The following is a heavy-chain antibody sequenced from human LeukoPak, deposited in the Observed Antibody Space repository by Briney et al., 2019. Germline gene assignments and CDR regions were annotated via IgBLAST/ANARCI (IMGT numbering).Heavy chain of an antibody. Sequence: GGSLRLSCAASGFTFDDYAMHWVRQAPGKGLEWVSLISGDGGSTYYADSVKGRFTISRDNSKNSLYLQMNSLRTEDTALYYCAKEDRYGSGSYFNRGVDYCGQGTLVTVSS. V-gene: IGHV3-43*02. CDR2: ISGDGGST. CDR1: GFTFDDYA. D-gene: IGHD3-10*01. J-gene: IGHJ4*02. CDR3: AKEDRYGSGSYFNRGVDY.